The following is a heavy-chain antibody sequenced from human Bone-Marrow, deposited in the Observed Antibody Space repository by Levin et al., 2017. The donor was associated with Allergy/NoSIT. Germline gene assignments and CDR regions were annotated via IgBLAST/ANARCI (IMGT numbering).Heavy chain of an antibody. Sequence: GEPLKISCKGSGYSFTSYLIGWVRQMPGKGLEWMGIIYPGDSDTRYSPSFQGQVTISADKSISTAYLQWSSLKASDTAMYYCARRGYCSGGSCYSGAFDIWGQGTMVTVSS. J-gene: IGHJ3*02. D-gene: IGHD2-15*01. CDR2: IYPGDSDT. V-gene: IGHV5-51*01. CDR3: ARRGYCSGGSCYSGAFDI. CDR1: GYSFTSYL.